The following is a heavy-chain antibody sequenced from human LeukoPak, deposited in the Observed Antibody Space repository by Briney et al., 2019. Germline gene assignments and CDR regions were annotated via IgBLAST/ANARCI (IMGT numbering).Heavy chain of an antibody. Sequence: SQTLSLTCTVSGGSISSGDYYWSWIRQPPGKGLEWIGYIYYSGSTYYNPSLKSRVTISVDTSKNQFSLKLSSVTAADTAVYYCAREGRSYGSGTDPWGQGTLVTVSS. J-gene: IGHJ5*02. CDR1: GGSISSGDYY. CDR3: AREGRSYGSGTDP. D-gene: IGHD3-10*01. V-gene: IGHV4-30-4*01. CDR2: IYYSGST.